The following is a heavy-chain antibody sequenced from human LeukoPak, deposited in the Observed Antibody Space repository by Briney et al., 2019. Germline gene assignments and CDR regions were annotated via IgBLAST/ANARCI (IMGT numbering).Heavy chain of an antibody. CDR1: GGTISIGSNY. CDR2: IFWNGKT. CDR3: ARSFGAATGSLDF. D-gene: IGHD3-16*01. V-gene: IGHV4-39*01. J-gene: IGHJ4*02. Sequence: PSETLSLTCTVSGGTISIGSNYWGRIRQSPRTGLEWIANIFWNGKTYYNPSLRSRVTMSLDTSKSQFSLKLSSAIASDSAVYYCARSFGAATGSLDFWGQGVLVTVSS.